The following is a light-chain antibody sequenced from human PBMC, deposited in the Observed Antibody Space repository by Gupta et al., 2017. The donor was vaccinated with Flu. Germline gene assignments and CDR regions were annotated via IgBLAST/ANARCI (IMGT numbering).Light chain of an antibody. CDR2: KTS. V-gene: IGKV1-5*03. CDR1: ETFSSW. J-gene: IGKJ1*01. Sequence: DVQMTQSPSTLSASVGDRVTISCRASETFSSWVAWYQHKPGKVPRLLIYKTSILESGVPSRFSGSGSGTDFTLTISSLQPDDFGTYYCQQYNSFLWTFGQGTKVDSK. CDR3: QQYNSFLWT.